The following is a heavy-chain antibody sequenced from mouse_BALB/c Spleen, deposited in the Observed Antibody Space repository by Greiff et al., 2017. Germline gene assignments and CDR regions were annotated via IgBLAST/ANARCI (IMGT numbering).Heavy chain of an antibody. CDR2: IWSGGST. J-gene: IGHJ4*01. CDR1: GFSLTSYG. Sequence: QVQLKQSGPGLVQPSQSLSITCTVSGFSLTSYGVHWVRQSPGKGLEWLGVIWSGGSTDYNAAFISRLSISKDNSKSQVFFKMNSLQANDTAIYYCARTYGNYRDYYAMNYGGQGTSVTVSS. CDR3: ARTYGNYRDYYAMNY. D-gene: IGHD2-1*01. V-gene: IGHV2-2*02.